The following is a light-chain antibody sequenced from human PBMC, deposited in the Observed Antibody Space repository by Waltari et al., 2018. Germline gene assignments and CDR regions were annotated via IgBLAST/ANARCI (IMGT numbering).Light chain of an antibody. J-gene: IGLJ2*01. Sequence: QSGLTQSSSVSGTPGQRVTISCSGSSSNIGSNTVNWYQQLPGTAPKLLIYSNNQRSSGFPDSFSGPTSGTSSSLAIIGLQSEDEADYYGEAWDCRLNGRVVGGGSKLTVL. CDR1: SSNIGSNT. CDR2: SNN. CDR3: EAWDCRLNGRV. V-gene: IGLV1-44*01.